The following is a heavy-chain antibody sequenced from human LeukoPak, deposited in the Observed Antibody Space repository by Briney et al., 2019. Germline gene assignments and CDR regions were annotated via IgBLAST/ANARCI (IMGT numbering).Heavy chain of an antibody. Sequence: GGSLRLSCAASGFTFSSYTMNWVRQAPGKGPEWVSSITSSSSYIYYADSVKGRFTISRDNARNSLYLQMNSLRAEDPALYYCARDGDTVLTRGYYYYMDVWGKGTTVTVSS. CDR3: ARDGDTVLTRGYYYYMDV. CDR2: ITSSSSYI. V-gene: IGHV3-21*01. CDR1: GFTFSSYT. D-gene: IGHD4-23*01. J-gene: IGHJ6*03.